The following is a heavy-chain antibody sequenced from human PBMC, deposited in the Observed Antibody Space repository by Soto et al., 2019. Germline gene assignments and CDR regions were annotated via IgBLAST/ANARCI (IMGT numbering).Heavy chain of an antibody. Sequence: QVQLQESGPGLVKPSQTLSLTCTVSGGSISSGGYYWSWIRQHPGKGLEWIGYIYHSGSTYYNPSLKSRVTISVDTSKNQFSLKLSSVTAADTAVYYCARLWLISPAFDYWGQGTLVTVSS. CDR1: GGSISSGGYY. CDR2: IYHSGST. D-gene: IGHD5-18*01. CDR3: ARLWLISPAFDY. J-gene: IGHJ4*02. V-gene: IGHV4-31*03.